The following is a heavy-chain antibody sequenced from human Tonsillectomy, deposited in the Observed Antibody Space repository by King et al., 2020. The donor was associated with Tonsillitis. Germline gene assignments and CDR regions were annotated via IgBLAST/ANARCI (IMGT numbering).Heavy chain of an antibody. J-gene: IGHJ6*02. D-gene: IGHD2-15*01. Sequence: VQLVESGGGVVQPGRSLRLSCAASGFTFSNYDMHWVRQAPGKGLEWVAVISYDGSNKYYAESVKGRFTISRDNSKNTLFLQMNSLRVEDSAVYYCTRGDDCSGGSSHYYGMDVWGQGNTVTVSS. V-gene: IGHV3-33*05. CDR2: ISYDGSNK. CDR3: TRGDDCSGGSSHYYGMDV. CDR1: GFTFSNYD.